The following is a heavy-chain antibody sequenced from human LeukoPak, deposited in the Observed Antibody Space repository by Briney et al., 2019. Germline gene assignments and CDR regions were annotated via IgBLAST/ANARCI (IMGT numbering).Heavy chain of an antibody. D-gene: IGHD3-10*01. Sequence: PSETLPLTCTVSGGSISSYYWSWIRQPPGKGLEWIAYLFYSRSTDYNPSLGSRVTISVDTSKNQFSLKLRSVTAADTAVYYCATVAVIRGVTYFDYWGQGTLVTVSS. CDR2: LFYSRST. CDR1: GGSISSYY. V-gene: IGHV4-59*01. J-gene: IGHJ4*02. CDR3: ATVAVIRGVTYFDY.